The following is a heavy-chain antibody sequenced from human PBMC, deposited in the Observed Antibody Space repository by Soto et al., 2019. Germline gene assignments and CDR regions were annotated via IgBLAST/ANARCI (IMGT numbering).Heavy chain of an antibody. CDR2: ISPKRGET. J-gene: IGHJ4*02. V-gene: IGHV1-8*01. CDR3: ARGIEEGYDY. CDR1: GYTFTDLD. D-gene: IGHD2-15*01. Sequence: ASVKVFCKASGYTFTDLDVNWVRQVTGQGLEWMGWISPKRGETGYSQKFQGRFTMTRDTSISTAYMELNNLESDDTGVYYCARGIEEGYDYWGQGTLVTVSS.